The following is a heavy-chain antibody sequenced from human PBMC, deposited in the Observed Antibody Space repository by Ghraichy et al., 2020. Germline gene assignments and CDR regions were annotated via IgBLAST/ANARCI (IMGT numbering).Heavy chain of an antibody. J-gene: IGHJ4*02. CDR2: IYYSGTS. CDR3: ARRFCYGGACYNGYYFDF. D-gene: IGHD2-21*02. V-gene: IGHV4-39*01. Sequence: SETLSLTCTVSGGSFSSPDSYWGWIRQPPGKGLEWIAHIYYSGTSYYNPALRSRVSISVDTSKKQFSLRLSSVTAADTATYYCARRFCYGGACYNGYYFDFWGQGTLVTVSS. CDR1: GGSFSSPDSY.